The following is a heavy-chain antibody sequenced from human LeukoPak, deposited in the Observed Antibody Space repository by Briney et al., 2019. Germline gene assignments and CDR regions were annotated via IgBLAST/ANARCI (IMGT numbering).Heavy chain of an antibody. D-gene: IGHD6-19*01. V-gene: IGHV3-49*05. J-gene: IGHJ4*02. CDR1: GFTFSNFG. CDR3: TRAETGYSSGWPYY. CDR2: IRSKAYGGTT. Sequence: KSGGSLRLSCAASGFTFSNFGMHWFRQAPGKGLEWVGFIRSKAYGGTTEYAASVKGRFTISRDDSKSIAYLQMNSLKTEDTAVYYCTRAETGYSSGWPYYWGQGTLVTVSS.